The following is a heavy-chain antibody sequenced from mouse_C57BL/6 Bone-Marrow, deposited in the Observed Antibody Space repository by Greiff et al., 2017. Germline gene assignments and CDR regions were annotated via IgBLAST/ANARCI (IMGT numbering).Heavy chain of an antibody. CDR3: ARPTGGAMDY. Sequence: EVQLQQSGPELVKPGASVKISCKASGYTFTDSYMNWVKQSHGKSLEWIGDINPNNGGTSYNQKFKGKATLPVDKSSSTAYMELRSLTSEDSSIYYCARPTGGAMDYWGQGTSGTVSS. CDR2: INPNNGGT. J-gene: IGHJ4*01. D-gene: IGHD1-1*01. V-gene: IGHV1-26*01. CDR1: GYTFTDSY.